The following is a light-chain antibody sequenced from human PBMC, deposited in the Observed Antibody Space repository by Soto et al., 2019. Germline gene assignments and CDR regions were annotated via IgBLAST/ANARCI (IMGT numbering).Light chain of an antibody. J-gene: IGLJ3*02. Sequence: SYELTQPPSVSVSPGQTATISCSGDKLGDKYVCWYQQKPGQSPVLVIYQDRRRPSGIPERFSGSNSGNTATLTISGTQAMDEADYYCQAWDTSAVVFGGGTKLTVL. V-gene: IGLV3-1*01. CDR3: QAWDTSAVV. CDR2: QDR. CDR1: KLGDKY.